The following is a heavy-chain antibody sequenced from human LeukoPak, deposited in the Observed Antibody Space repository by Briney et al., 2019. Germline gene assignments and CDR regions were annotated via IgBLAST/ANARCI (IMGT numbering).Heavy chain of an antibody. Sequence: GESLKISCKASGYGFSVNWIGWVRQMPGKGLEWMGVIYCGGSDTKYSSSFQGQVTISVDKSINTAYLQWSSLKASDTAIYYCARHGGGNSWPFQHWGQGTLVTVSP. CDR1: GYGFSVNW. CDR2: IYCGGSDT. CDR3: ARHGGGNSWPFQH. V-gene: IGHV5-51*01. J-gene: IGHJ1*01. D-gene: IGHD6-13*01.